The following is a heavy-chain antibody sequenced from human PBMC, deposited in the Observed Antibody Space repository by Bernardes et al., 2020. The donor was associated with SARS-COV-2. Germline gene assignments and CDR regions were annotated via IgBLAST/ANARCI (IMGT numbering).Heavy chain of an antibody. Sequence: GWSLRLSCAASGFIVSSNFMHWVRQAPGKGLEWVSTIYSSGSTYYADSVRGRFIISRDNSKNTLYLQMNNLRAEDTAVYYCARGVSGYYSDPFDYWGQGTLVTVSS. CDR3: ARGVSGYYSDPFDY. CDR1: GFIVSSNF. J-gene: IGHJ4*02. CDR2: IYSSGST. D-gene: IGHD3-22*01. V-gene: IGHV3-66*01.